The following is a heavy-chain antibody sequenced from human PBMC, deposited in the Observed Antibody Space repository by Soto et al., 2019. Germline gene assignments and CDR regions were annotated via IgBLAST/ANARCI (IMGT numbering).Heavy chain of an antibody. CDR1: GGSIRTYY. CDR2: INYSGST. V-gene: IGHV4-59*08. Sequence: PSETLSLTCTVSGGSIRTYYWSWIRQPPGKGLEWIGYINYSGSTNYNPSLKSRVTISVDTSKNQFSLKLTSVTAADTAVYYCARHGDYGDLRVYWGQGSLVTVSS. D-gene: IGHD4-17*01. J-gene: IGHJ4*02. CDR3: ARHGDYGDLRVY.